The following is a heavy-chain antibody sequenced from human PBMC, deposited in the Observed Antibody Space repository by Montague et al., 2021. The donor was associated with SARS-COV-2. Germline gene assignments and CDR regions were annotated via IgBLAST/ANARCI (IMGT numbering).Heavy chain of an antibody. CDR1: GFVFNNFA. CDR2: IFGSAAGT. V-gene: IGHV3-23*01. CDR3: AKQPGAGAVVYWYFDL. J-gene: IGHJ2*01. Sequence: SLRLSCAASGFVFNNFAMSWVRQAPGKGLEWVSSIFGSAAGTYYADSVKGRFTISRDNSTNTLYLQMNSLKAEDTAKYYCAKQPGAGAVVYWYFDLWGRGTVVSVSS. D-gene: IGHD6-19*01.